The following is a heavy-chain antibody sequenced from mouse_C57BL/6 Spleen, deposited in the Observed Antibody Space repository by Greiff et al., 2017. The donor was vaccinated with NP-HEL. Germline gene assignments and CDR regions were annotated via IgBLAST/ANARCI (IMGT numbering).Heavy chain of an antibody. V-gene: IGHV1-69*01. J-gene: IGHJ3*01. Sequence: QVQLQQPGAELVMPGASVKLSCKASGYTFTSYWMHWVKQRPGQGLEWIGEIDPSDSYTNYNQKFKGKSTLTVDTSSSTAYMQLSSLKSEDAAVYYCASTSYYGSSYVAYWGQGTLVTVSA. CDR2: IDPSDSYT. CDR3: ASTSYYGSSYVAY. D-gene: IGHD1-1*01. CDR1: GYTFTSYW.